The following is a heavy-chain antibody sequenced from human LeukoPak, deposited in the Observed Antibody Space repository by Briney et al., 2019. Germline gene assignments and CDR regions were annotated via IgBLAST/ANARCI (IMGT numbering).Heavy chain of an antibody. CDR2: ISSSSSTI. CDR3: ARATSRSYYYYYYMDV. J-gene: IGHJ6*03. CDR1: GFTFSSYS. D-gene: IGHD3-10*01. V-gene: IGHV3-48*02. Sequence: GGSLRLSCAASGFTFSSYSMNWVRQAPGKGLEWVSHISSSSSTIYYADSVKGRFTISRDNAKNSLYLQMNSLRDEDTAVYYCARATSRSYYYYYYMDVWGKGTTVTVSS.